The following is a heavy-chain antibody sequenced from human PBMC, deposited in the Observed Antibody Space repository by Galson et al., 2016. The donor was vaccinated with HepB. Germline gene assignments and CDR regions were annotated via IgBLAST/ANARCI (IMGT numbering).Heavy chain of an antibody. Sequence: SLRLSCAASGFRFDDYAMHWVRQAPGKGLKWVSGISWNSDSIGYADSVKGRFTISRDNAKNSLYLQMNSLRAEDTALYYCAKDVYKFFGVLLISGMDVWGQGTTVTVSS. CDR2: ISWNSDSI. J-gene: IGHJ6*02. CDR3: AKDVYKFFGVLLISGMDV. V-gene: IGHV3-9*01. D-gene: IGHD3-3*01. CDR1: GFRFDDYA.